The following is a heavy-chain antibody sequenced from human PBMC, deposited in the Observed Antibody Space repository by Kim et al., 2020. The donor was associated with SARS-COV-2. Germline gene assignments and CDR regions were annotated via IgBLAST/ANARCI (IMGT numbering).Heavy chain of an antibody. Sequence: GGSLRLSCAASGFTFSSYGMHWVRQAPGKGLEWVAVIWYDGSNKYYADSVKGRFTISRDNSKNTLYLQMNSLRAEDTAVYYCARVPTSKVGANDAFDIWGQGTMVTVSS. CDR1: GFTFSSYG. CDR2: IWYDGSNK. V-gene: IGHV3-33*01. CDR3: ARVPTSKVGANDAFDI. D-gene: IGHD1-26*01. J-gene: IGHJ3*02.